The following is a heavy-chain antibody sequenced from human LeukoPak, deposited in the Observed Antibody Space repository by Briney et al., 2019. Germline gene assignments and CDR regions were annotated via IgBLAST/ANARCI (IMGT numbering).Heavy chain of an antibody. CDR3: ARQHWPRGFDY. V-gene: IGHV4-39*01. Sequence: PSETLSLTCTVSGGSISSGSYYWGWIRQPPGKGLEWIGSIYYSGSTYYNPSLKSRVTISVDTSKNQFSLKLSSVTAADTAVYYCARQHWPRGFDYWGQGTLVTVSS. CDR1: GGSISSGSYY. D-gene: IGHD3-10*01. CDR2: IYYSGST. J-gene: IGHJ4*02.